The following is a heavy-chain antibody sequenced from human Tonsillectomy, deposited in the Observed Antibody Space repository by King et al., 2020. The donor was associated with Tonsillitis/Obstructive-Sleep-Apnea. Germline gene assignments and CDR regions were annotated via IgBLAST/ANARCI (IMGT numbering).Heavy chain of an antibody. J-gene: IGHJ4*02. V-gene: IGHV1-18*01. D-gene: IGHD2-2*01. CDR2: ISTYNGNT. CDR1: GYTFSSYA. Sequence: QLVQSGAEVKKPGASVKVSCKTSGYTFSSYAITWVRQAPGQGLEWMGWISTYNGNTDYAQKFQGRVTITTDTSTTTAYMELRSLRSDDAAVYYCAAQRQYHFSGTSCSYPFDYGGQGTLVTVSS. CDR3: AAQRQYHFSGTSCSYPFDY.